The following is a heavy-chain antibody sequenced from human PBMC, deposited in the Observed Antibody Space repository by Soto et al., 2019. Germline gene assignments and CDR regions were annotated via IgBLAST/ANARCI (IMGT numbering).Heavy chain of an antibody. V-gene: IGHV3-53*01. CDR1: GFTVSSNY. CDR3: ARDCFRAGQQLGKSCIDY. J-gene: IGHJ4*02. CDR2: IYSGGST. D-gene: IGHD6-6*01. Sequence: PGGSLRLSCAASGFTVSSNYMSWVRQAPGKGLEWVSVIYSGGSTYYADSVRGRFTISRDNSKNTLYLQMNSLRAEDTAVYYCARDCFRAGQQLGKSCIDYWGQGTLVTVSS.